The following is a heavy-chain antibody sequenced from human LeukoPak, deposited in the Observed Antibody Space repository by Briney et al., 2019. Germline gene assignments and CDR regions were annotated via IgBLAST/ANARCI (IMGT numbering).Heavy chain of an antibody. CDR2: IYSGGST. V-gene: IGHV3-66*01. D-gene: IGHD6-6*01. Sequence: GGSLRLSCAASGFTVSSNYMSWVRQAPGEGLEWVSVIYSGGSTYYADSVKGRFTISRDNSKNTLYLQMNSLRAEDTAVYYCARDSSSSAHYYYYGMDVWGQGTTVTVSS. CDR1: GFTVSSNY. CDR3: ARDSSSSAHYYYYGMDV. J-gene: IGHJ6*02.